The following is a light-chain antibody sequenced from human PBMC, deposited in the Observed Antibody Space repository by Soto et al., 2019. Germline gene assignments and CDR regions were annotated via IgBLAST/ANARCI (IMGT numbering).Light chain of an antibody. CDR3: QQFNNYPLT. V-gene: IGKV1D-13*01. Sequence: AIQLTQSPSSLSASVGDRVTITCRASQGVSSSLAWYQQKPGTAPKLLIYDASDLETGVPSRFIGSGSGTDFTLTISSLQPEDVATYYCQQFNNYPLTFGQGTRLEIK. CDR1: QGVSSS. J-gene: IGKJ5*01. CDR2: DAS.